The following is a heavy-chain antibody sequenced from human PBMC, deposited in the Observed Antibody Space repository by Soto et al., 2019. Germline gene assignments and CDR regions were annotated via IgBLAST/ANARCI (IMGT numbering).Heavy chain of an antibody. CDR2: VDDSGTT. CDR1: AGSMRNYY. Sequence: QVQLQQSGPGLVKPSETLSLTCSVSAGSMRNYYWSWIRQPPGNGLEWIGNVDDSGTTKYNPSLSSRVTISVYTSKNQFSLKLCSVIAADTAVYYCSRDVSCSGGSCYPNDWFDPWGQGTLVTVSS. CDR3: SRDVSCSGGSCYPNDWFDP. D-gene: IGHD2-15*01. V-gene: IGHV4-59*01. J-gene: IGHJ5*02.